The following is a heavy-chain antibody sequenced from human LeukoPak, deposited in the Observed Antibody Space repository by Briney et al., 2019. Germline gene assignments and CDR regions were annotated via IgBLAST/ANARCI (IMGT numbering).Heavy chain of an antibody. CDR2: INHSGST. Sequence: SETLSLTCAVYGGSFSGYYWSWIRQPPGKGLEWIGEINHSGSTNYNPSLKSRVTISVDTSKNQFSLKLSSVTAADTAVYYCARHRVKLRYFDWLRYAFDIWGQGTMVTVSS. CDR1: GGSFSGYY. V-gene: IGHV4-34*01. J-gene: IGHJ3*02. D-gene: IGHD3-9*01. CDR3: ARHRVKLRYFDWLRYAFDI.